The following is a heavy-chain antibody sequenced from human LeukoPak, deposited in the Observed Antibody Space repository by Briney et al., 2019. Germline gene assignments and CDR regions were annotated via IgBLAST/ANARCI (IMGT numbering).Heavy chain of an antibody. J-gene: IGHJ6*02. Sequence: SVKVSCKASGGTFSSYAISWVRQAPGQGLEWMGRIIPILGIANYAQKFQGRVTITADKSTSTAYMELSSLRSEDTAVYYCASDSGYSYGYGYYYYGMDVWGQGTTVTVSS. CDR3: ASDSGYSYGYGYYYYGMDV. D-gene: IGHD5-18*01. CDR1: GGTFSSYA. CDR2: IIPILGIA. V-gene: IGHV1-69*04.